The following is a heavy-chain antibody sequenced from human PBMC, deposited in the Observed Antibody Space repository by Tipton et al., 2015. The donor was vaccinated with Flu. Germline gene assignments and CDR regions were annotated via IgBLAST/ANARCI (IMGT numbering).Heavy chain of an antibody. J-gene: IGHJ5*02. CDR2: MYYDGST. CDR1: GGSISSISYY. Sequence: TLSLTCTVSGGSISSISYYWDWIRQPPGKGLEWIGSMYYDGSTYYNPSLTSRVTISVDTSKNQFSLKLNSMTAADTAVYYCAARAFTVFGGGWFDPWGQGTLVTVSS. D-gene: IGHD3-3*01. V-gene: IGHV4-39*01. CDR3: AARAFTVFGGGWFDP.